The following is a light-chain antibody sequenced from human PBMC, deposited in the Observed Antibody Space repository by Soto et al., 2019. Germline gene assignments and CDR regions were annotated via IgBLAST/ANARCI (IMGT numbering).Light chain of an antibody. J-gene: IGLJ1*01. CDR2: YVT. CDR1: SSDIGGYNY. CDR3: SSYTSTASYV. Sequence: QSVLTQPASVSGSPGQSITISFTGTSSDIGGYNYVSWYQQHPGKAPKLIINYVTNRPSGVSNRFSGSKSGNTASLTISGLQADDEGDYYCSSYTSTASYVFRTGTKVTVL. V-gene: IGLV2-14*03.